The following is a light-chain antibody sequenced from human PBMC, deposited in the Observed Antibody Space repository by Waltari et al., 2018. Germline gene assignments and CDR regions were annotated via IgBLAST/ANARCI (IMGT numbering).Light chain of an antibody. CDR3: CSYAGRYSYV. Sequence: QSALTQPRSVSGSPGQSVTISCTGASGDVGGFNYVSWYQQPPGQAPKLMIYDVTKRPSGVPDRFSGSKSGDTASLTISGLRAEDEADYYCCSYAGRYSYVFGTGTKVTVL. J-gene: IGLJ1*01. CDR2: DVT. V-gene: IGLV2-11*01. CDR1: SGDVGGFNY.